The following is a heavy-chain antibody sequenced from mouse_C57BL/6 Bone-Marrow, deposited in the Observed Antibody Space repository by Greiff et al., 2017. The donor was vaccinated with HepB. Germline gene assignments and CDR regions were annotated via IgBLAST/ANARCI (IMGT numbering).Heavy chain of an antibody. D-gene: IGHD2-5*01. Sequence: EVQLQQSGAELVRPGASVKLSCTASGFNIKDDYMHWVKQRPEQGLEWIGWIDPENGDTEYASKFQGKATITADTSSNTAHLQLSSLTSEDTAVYYCTTDSKLAYWGQGTLVTVSA. CDR3: TTDSKLAY. CDR1: GFNIKDDY. J-gene: IGHJ3*01. V-gene: IGHV14-4*01. CDR2: IDPENGDT.